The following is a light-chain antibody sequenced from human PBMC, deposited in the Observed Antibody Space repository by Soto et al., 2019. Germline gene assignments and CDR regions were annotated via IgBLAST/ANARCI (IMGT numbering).Light chain of an antibody. CDR2: AAS. CDR3: QQSYSAPQMYT. J-gene: IGKJ2*01. Sequence: DIQMTQSPSSLSASVGDRVTITCRASQTISSSLTWYQQKPGKAPDLLIYAASNLQSGVQSRFSGSGSGSDFTLTISSLQPEDFVTYYCQQSYSAPQMYTFGQGTRLEIK. CDR1: QTISSS. V-gene: IGKV1-39*01.